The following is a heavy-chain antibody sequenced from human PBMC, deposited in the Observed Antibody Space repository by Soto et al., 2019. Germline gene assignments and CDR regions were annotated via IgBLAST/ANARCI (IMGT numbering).Heavy chain of an antibody. Sequence: PGGSLRLSCAASGFTFSSYWMSWVRQAPGKGLEWVANIKQDGSEKYYVDSVKGRFTISRDNAKNSLYLQMNSLRAEDTAVYYCARGALLWFGELRSWFDPWGQETLVTVSS. J-gene: IGHJ5*02. D-gene: IGHD3-10*01. CDR3: ARGALLWFGELRSWFDP. CDR2: IKQDGSEK. V-gene: IGHV3-7*05. CDR1: GFTFSSYW.